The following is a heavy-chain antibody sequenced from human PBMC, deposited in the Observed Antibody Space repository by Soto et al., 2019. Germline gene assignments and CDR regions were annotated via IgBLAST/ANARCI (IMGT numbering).Heavy chain of an antibody. J-gene: IGHJ3*02. Sequence: GGSLRLSCAASGFTVSSNYMSWVRQAPGKGLEWVSVIYSGGSTYYADSVKGRFTISRHNSKNTLYLQMNSLRAEDTAVYYCASGSLSVVPAAMSDDAFDIWGQGTMVTVSS. CDR1: GFTVSSNY. CDR3: ASGSLSVVPAAMSDDAFDI. CDR2: IYSGGST. D-gene: IGHD2-2*01. V-gene: IGHV3-53*04.